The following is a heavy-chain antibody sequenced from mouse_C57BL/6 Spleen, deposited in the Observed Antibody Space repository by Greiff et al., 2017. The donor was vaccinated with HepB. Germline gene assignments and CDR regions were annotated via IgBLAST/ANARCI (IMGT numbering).Heavy chain of an antibody. CDR2: ISSGGSYT. D-gene: IGHD4-1*01. J-gene: IGHJ1*03. V-gene: IGHV5-6*01. CDR3: ARQGNWDGDWYFDV. Sequence: EVQRVESGGDLVKPGGSLKLSCAASGFTFSSYGMSWVRQTPDKRLEWVATISSGGSYTYYPDSVKGRFTISRDNAKNTLYLQMSSLKSEDTAMYYCARQGNWDGDWYFDVWGTGTTVTVSS. CDR1: GFTFSSYG.